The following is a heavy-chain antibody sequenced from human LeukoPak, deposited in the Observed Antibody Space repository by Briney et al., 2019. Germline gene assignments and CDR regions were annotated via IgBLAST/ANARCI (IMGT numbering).Heavy chain of an antibody. CDR3: AKTPRYCSSASCSILYGMDV. V-gene: IGHV3-23*01. CDR1: GFTFSSYA. J-gene: IGHJ6*02. D-gene: IGHD2-2*01. CDR2: ISGSGGNT. Sequence: GGSLRLSCAASGFTFSSYAMGWVRQAPGKGLEWVSAISGSGGNTYYADSVKGRFTISRDNSKNTLYLQMNSLRAEDTAVYYCAKTPRYCSSASCSILYGMDVWGQGTTVTVPS.